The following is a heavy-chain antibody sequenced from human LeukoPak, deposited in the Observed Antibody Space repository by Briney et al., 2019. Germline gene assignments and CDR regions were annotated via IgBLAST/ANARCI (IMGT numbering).Heavy chain of an antibody. Sequence: GGSLRLSCAASGFTFSDYTLTWVRQAPGKGLEWLSYISPSRGSIAYADSVKGRFTISSDSAKNSVYLQLNNLRAEDTAVYYCARDRDWAFDYWGQGILVTVSS. J-gene: IGHJ4*02. D-gene: IGHD2-21*01. CDR3: ARDRDWAFDY. V-gene: IGHV3-48*01. CDR2: ISPSRGSI. CDR1: GFTFSDYT.